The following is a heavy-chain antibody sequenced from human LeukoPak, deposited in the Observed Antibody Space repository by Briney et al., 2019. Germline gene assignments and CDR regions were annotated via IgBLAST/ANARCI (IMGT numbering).Heavy chain of an antibody. CDR3: ARDYYGSGSYE. Sequence: QPGGSLRLSCAASGFTVSSNYMSWVRQAPGEGLEWVSIIYSGGSTYYADSVKGRFTISRDNSKNTLYLQMNTLGAEDTAVYYCARDYYGSGSYEWGQGTLVTVSS. V-gene: IGHV3-53*01. CDR1: GFTVSSNY. J-gene: IGHJ4*02. CDR2: IYSGGST. D-gene: IGHD3-10*01.